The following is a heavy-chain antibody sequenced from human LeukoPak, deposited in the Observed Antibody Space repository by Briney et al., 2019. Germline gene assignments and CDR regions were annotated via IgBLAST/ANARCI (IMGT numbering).Heavy chain of an antibody. CDR2: INQSGST. CDR3: ATQILLCHYY. V-gene: IGHV4-34*01. Sequence: SETLSLTCAVYGGSFSGYYWNWIRQPPGKGLEWIGEINQSGSTNYNPSLKSRVTISFDTSKNQFSLKLSSVTAADTAVYYCATQILLCHYYWGQGTLVTVSS. CDR1: GGSFSGYY. D-gene: IGHD2/OR15-2a*01. J-gene: IGHJ4*02.